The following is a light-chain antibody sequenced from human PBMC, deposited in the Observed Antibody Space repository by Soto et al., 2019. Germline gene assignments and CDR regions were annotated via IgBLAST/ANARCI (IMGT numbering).Light chain of an antibody. J-gene: IGKJ1*01. V-gene: IGKV3-15*01. CDR3: QQYNDWPTWT. CDR1: QSISSN. Sequence: EIVMTQSPATLSVSPGERATLSCRASQSISSNLGWYQQKPGQAPRLLIYGASTRATGIPARFSGSGSGTEFTLTISSLQSEDFAVYYCQQYNDWPTWTFGQGTKVDIK. CDR2: GAS.